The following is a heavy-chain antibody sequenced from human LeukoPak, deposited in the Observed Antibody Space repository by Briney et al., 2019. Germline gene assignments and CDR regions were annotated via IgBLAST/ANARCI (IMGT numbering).Heavy chain of an antibody. Sequence: GGSLRLSCAASGFTVSSNYMSWVRQAPGKGLEWVSVIYSGGSTYYADSVKGRFTISRDNSKNSLYLQMNSLRTEDTALYYCAKEGGGQQLALDYWGQGTLVTVSS. V-gene: IGHV3-53*05. D-gene: IGHD6-13*01. J-gene: IGHJ4*02. CDR3: AKEGGGQQLALDY. CDR2: IYSGGST. CDR1: GFTVSSNY.